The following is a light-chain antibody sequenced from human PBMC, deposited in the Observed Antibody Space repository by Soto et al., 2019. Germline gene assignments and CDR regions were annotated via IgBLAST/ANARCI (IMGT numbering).Light chain of an antibody. CDR1: ESVISF. J-gene: IGKJ2*01. V-gene: IGKV3-11*01. CDR2: DAS. Sequence: EIVLTQSPATLSLSPGEGATLSCRASESVISFLAWYQQKPGQAPRLLIYDASKRATGVPARFSGSGSKTDFTLTISRLEPEDFAAYFCQQRSNWPYTFGQGTKVDIK. CDR3: QQRSNWPYT.